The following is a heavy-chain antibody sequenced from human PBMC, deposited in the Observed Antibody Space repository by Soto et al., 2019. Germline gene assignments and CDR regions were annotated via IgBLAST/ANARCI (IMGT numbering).Heavy chain of an antibody. CDR1: GYTFTSYD. V-gene: IGHV1-8*01. J-gene: IGHJ6*02. CDR3: AREKTSDGMDV. CDR2: MNPNSGNT. Sequence: QVQLVQSGAEVKKPGASVKVSCKASGYTFTSYDINWVRQATGQGLEWMGWMNPNSGNTGYAQKFQGRDTMTRNTSISTAYMELNSLRSEDTTVYYCAREKTSDGMDVWGQWTTVTVSS.